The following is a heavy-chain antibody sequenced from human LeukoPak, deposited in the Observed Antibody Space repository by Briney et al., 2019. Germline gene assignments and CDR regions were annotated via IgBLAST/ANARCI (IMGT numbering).Heavy chain of an antibody. CDR3: ARRRTTGTTGYFDY. J-gene: IGHJ4*02. D-gene: IGHD1-1*01. CDR2: IYTTEST. V-gene: IGHV4-4*09. Sequence: SETLSLTCTVSGGSISTYYWSWIRQPPGKGLEWIGYIYTTESTNYSPSLESRVTISVDTSKNQFSLMLSSVTAADTAFYYCARRRTTGTTGYFDYWGQGILVTVSS. CDR1: GGSISTYY.